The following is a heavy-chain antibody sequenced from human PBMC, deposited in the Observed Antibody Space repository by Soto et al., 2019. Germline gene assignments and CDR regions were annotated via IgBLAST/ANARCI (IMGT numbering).Heavy chain of an antibody. J-gene: IGHJ4*02. CDR1: GGSVSSGNYY. CDR2: IYYSGST. CDR3: ATTLGNHGDYFDY. V-gene: IGHV4-61*01. D-gene: IGHD7-27*01. Sequence: SETLSLTCTVSGGSVSSGNYYWSWIRQPPGQGLEWIAYIYYSGSTNYNPSLKSRVTISVDASKNQFSLRLSSMTAADTAVYFCATTLGNHGDYFDYWGQETLVTVSS.